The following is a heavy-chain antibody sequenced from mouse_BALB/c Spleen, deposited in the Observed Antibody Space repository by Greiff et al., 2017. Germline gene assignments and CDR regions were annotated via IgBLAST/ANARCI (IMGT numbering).Heavy chain of an antibody. CDR2: IWAGGST. D-gene: IGHD2-1*01. J-gene: IGHJ2*01. Sequence: VMLVESGPGLVAPSQSLSITCTVSGFSLTSYGVHWVRQPPGKGLEWLGVIWAGGSTNYNSALMSRLSISKDNSKSQVFLKMNSLQTDDTAMYYCAREGDYYGNPYFDYWGQGTTLTVSS. CDR3: AREGDYYGNPYFDY. V-gene: IGHV2-9*02. CDR1: GFSLTSYG.